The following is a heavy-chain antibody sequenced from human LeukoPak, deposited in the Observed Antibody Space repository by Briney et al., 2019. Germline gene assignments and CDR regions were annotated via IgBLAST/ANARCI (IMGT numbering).Heavy chain of an antibody. D-gene: IGHD3-16*01. CDR1: GGSVSGGSYY. Sequence: SETLSLTCVVSGGSVSGGSYYWSWIRQHPGKGLEWIGYIYYSGSTYYNPSLKSRVTISVDTSKNQFSLKLSSVTAADTAVYYCARDYAGDFDYWGQGTLVTVSS. CDR3: ARDYAGDFDY. V-gene: IGHV4-31*02. J-gene: IGHJ4*02. CDR2: IYYSGST.